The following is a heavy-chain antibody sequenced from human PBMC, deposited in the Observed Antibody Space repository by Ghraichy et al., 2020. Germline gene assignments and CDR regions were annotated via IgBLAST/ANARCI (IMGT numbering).Heavy chain of an antibody. D-gene: IGHD1-20*01. CDR2: VSHSGTT. CDR1: GDSFTNHNYY. V-gene: IGHV4-39*01. CDR3: ARQHGITGAPGGFDI. Sequence: SETLSLTCTVSGDSFTNHNYYWGWVRRPPGKGLEWLGTVSHSGTTYYNPSLKSQLTLSISASKNQFSLRLGSVTAPDAAVYSCARQHGITGAPGGFDIWGQGTVVSVAS. J-gene: IGHJ3*02.